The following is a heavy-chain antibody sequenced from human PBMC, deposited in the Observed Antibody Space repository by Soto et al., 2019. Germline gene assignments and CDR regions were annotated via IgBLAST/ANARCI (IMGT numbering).Heavy chain of an antibody. J-gene: IGHJ6*02. CDR1: GFTFSNYG. Sequence: GASVKVSCKASGFTFSNYGLNWVRQARGQGLEWMGWVSANNGHTNYAQNLQGRVSMTTDTSTSTAYMELRGLTFDDTAVYYCARDIESVTAKHFFYYYAMDVWGQGTTVPVSS. CDR3: ARDIESVTAKHFFYYYAMDV. D-gene: IGHD2-8*01. V-gene: IGHV1-18*01. CDR2: VSANNGHT.